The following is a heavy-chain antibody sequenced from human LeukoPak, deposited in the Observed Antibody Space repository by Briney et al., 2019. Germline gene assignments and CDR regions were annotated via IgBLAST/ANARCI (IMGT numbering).Heavy chain of an antibody. D-gene: IGHD4-17*01. CDR2: MNPNSGNT. CDR3: ARGYYGDYVYDY. CDR1: GYTLTSYD. Sequence: GASVKVSCKASGYTLTSYDINWVRQATGQGLEWMGWMNPNSGNTGYAQKFQGRVTMTRNTSISTAYMELSSLRSEDTAVYYCARGYYGDYVYDYWGQGTLVTVSS. V-gene: IGHV1-8*01. J-gene: IGHJ4*02.